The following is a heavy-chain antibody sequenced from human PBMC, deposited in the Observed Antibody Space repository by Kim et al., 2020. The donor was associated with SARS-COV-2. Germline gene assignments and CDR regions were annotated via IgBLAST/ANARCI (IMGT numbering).Heavy chain of an antibody. J-gene: IGHJ4*02. CDR3: ATLGGLTAFDY. D-gene: IGHD3-10*01. CDR2: T. V-gene: IGHV4-34*01. Sequence: TTYNPSLKSRVTISVDTSKNQFSLKLSSVTAADTAVYYCATLGGLTAFDYWGQGTLVTVSS.